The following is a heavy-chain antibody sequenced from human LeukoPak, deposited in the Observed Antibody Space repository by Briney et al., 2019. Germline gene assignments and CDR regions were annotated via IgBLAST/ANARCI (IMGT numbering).Heavy chain of an antibody. Sequence: GGSLRLSCAASGFTFSSYAMSWVRQAPGKGLEWVSAISGSGGSTYYADSVKGRFTISRDNSKNTLYLQMNSLRAEDTAVYYCAKNQNYYDSSGYYSDFDYWGQGTLVTVSS. J-gene: IGHJ4*02. CDR2: ISGSGGST. CDR1: GFTFSSYA. D-gene: IGHD3-22*01. CDR3: AKNQNYYDSSGYYSDFDY. V-gene: IGHV3-23*01.